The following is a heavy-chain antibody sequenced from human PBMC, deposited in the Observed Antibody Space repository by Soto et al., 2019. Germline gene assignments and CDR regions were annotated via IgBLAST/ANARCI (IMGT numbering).Heavy chain of an antibody. CDR2: IYYSGST. V-gene: IGHV4-59*08. CDR1: GGSISSYY. CDR3: ARRGRPNYYYYYYMDV. Sequence: SETLSLTCTVSGGSISSYYWSWIRQPPGKGLEWIGYIYYSGSTNYNPSLKSRVTISVDTSKNQFSLKLSSVTAADTAVYYCARRGRPNYYYYYYMDVWGKGTTVTVSS. J-gene: IGHJ6*03.